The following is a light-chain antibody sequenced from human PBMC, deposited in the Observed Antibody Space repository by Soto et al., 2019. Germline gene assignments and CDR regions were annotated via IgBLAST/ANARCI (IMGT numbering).Light chain of an antibody. J-gene: IGKJ5*01. CDR1: QGISSY. CDR3: QQIYSTPLT. Sequence: DIQMTQSPSSLSASVGDRVTITCRARQGISSYLNWYQQKPGNAPKLLIYAASSLQSGVPSRFSGSGSGTDFTLTSSSLQPEDFATYYCQQIYSTPLTFGHGTRLEIK. CDR2: AAS. V-gene: IGKV1-39*01.